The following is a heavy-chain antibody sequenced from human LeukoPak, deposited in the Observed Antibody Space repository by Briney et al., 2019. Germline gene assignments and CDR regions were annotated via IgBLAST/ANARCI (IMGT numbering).Heavy chain of an antibody. V-gene: IGHV4-39*07. Sequence: PSETLSLTCTVSGGSISSSSYYWGWIRQPPGKGLEWIGSIYYSGSTYYNPSLKSRVTISVDTSKNQFSLKLSSVTAADTAVYYCARGERQLVEDAFDIWGQGTMVTVSS. CDR1: GGSISSSSYY. CDR3: ARGERQLVEDAFDI. J-gene: IGHJ3*02. CDR2: IYYSGST. D-gene: IGHD6-6*01.